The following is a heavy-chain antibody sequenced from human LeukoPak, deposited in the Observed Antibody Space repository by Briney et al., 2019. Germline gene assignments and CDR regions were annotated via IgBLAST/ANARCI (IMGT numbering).Heavy chain of an antibody. J-gene: IGHJ4*02. CDR1: GFTFSSYA. CDR2: ISGSGGST. CDR3: TYFGYSYGPFDY. V-gene: IGHV3-23*01. D-gene: IGHD5-18*01. Sequence: GGSLRLSCAASGFTFSSYAMGWVRQAPGKGLEWVSAISGSGGSTYYADSVKGRFTISRDNSKNTLYLQMNSLRAEDTAVYYCTYFGYSYGPFDYWGQGTLVTVSS.